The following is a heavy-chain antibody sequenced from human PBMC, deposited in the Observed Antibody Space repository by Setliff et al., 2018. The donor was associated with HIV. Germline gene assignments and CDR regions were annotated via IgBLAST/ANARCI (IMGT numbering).Heavy chain of an antibody. V-gene: IGHV4-59*01. J-gene: IGHJ3*02. CDR2: VDYFGST. CDR3: ARSPHSYDILTGYRSRGGAFDI. Sequence: PSETLSLTCTVSGGSINTYYWTWIRQPPEKGLEWIGNVDYFGSTNYSPSLKSRVTVSVDTSKNQFSLNLRSVTAADTAVYYCARSPHSYDILTGYRSRGGAFDIWGQGTMVTVSS. CDR1: GGSINTYY. D-gene: IGHD3-9*01.